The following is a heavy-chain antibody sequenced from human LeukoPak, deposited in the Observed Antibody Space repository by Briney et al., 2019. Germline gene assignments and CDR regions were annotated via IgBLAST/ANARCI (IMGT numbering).Heavy chain of an antibody. J-gene: IGHJ6*03. Sequence: GGPLRLFCAASGFAYSNYWLHWVRQAPGKGLEWVARINTHGSSTNYADSVKGRFTISRDNAKNTLYLQMTSLSAEDTAVYYALAGYYYYYMDVWGKGTTVTVSS. V-gene: IGHV3-74*01. CDR2: INTHGSST. CDR1: GFAYSNYW. CDR3: LAGYYYYYMDV. D-gene: IGHD3-16*01.